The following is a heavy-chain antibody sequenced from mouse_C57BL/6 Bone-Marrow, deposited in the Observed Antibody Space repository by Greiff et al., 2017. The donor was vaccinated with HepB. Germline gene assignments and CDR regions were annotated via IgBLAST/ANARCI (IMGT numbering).Heavy chain of an antibody. Sequence: EVKVEESGGGLVKPGGSLKLSCAASGFTFSSYAMSWVRQTPEKRLEWVATIGDGGSYTYYPDNVKGRFTISRDNAKNNLYLQMSHLKSEDTAMYYCARDLGDGYFDYWGQGTTLTVSS. D-gene: IGHD2-3*01. J-gene: IGHJ2*01. V-gene: IGHV5-4*01. CDR3: ARDLGDGYFDY. CDR2: IGDGGSYT. CDR1: GFTFSSYA.